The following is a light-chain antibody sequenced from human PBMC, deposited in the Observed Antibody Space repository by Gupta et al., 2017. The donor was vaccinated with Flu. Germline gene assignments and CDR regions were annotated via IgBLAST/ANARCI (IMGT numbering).Light chain of an antibody. Sequence: NCKSSQSVLYSSNNKNYLAWYQQKPGQPPKLLIYWASTRESGVSDRFSASASGTDFTLTISSLQAEDVAVYYCHQYHSIPWTFGRGTKVEIK. CDR2: WAS. CDR1: QSVLYSSNNKNY. CDR3: HQYHSIPWT. V-gene: IGKV4-1*01. J-gene: IGKJ1*01.